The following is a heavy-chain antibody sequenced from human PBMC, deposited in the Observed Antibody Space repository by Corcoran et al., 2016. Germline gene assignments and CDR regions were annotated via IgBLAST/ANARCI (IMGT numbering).Heavy chain of an antibody. CDR1: GGSISSYY. J-gene: IGHJ4*02. CDR2: IYYSGST. D-gene: IGHD6-19*01. Sequence: QVQLQESGPGLVKPSETLSLTCTVSGGSISSYYWSWIRQPPGKGLEWIGYIYYSGSTNYNPSLKSRVTISVDTSKNQFSLKLSSVTAADTAVYYGARAQQWLVPGYYFDYWGQGTLVTVSS. V-gene: IGHV4-59*01. CDR3: ARAQQWLVPGYYFDY.